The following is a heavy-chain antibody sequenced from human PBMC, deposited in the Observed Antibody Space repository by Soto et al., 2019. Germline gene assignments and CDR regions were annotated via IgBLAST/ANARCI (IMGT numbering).Heavy chain of an antibody. J-gene: IGHJ4*02. CDR2: IGPYGNSI. V-gene: IGHV3-11*01. Sequence: GGSLRLSCAASGFSFRDYFMSWIRQAPGKGLEWVSYIGPYGNSIYYADSVKGRFTISRDDAKKSLYLHMNNLRAEYTAVYYCARDDYTYGVYWGQGSLVTVSS. D-gene: IGHD3-3*01. CDR3: ARDDYTYGVY. CDR1: GFSFRDYF.